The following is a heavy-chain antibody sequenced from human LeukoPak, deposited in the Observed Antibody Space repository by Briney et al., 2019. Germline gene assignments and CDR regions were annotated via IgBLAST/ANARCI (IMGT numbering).Heavy chain of an antibody. V-gene: IGHV4-34*01. Sequence: SETLSLTCAVYGGSFSGYYWSWIRQPPGKGLEWIGEINHSGSTNYNPSLKSRVTISVDTSKNQFSLKVRSVTAADTAVYFCARGRITMIRGVTIRKGPPEDNYYMDVWGKGTAVTVSS. CDR1: GGSFSGYY. D-gene: IGHD3-10*01. CDR2: INHSGST. J-gene: IGHJ6*03. CDR3: ARGRITMIRGVTIRKGPPEDNYYMDV.